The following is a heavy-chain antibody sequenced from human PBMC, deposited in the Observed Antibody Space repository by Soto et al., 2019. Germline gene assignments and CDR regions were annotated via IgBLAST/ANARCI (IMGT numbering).Heavy chain of an antibody. Sequence: SETLSLTYTVFGGSISSSSYYWGWIRQPPGKGLEWIGSIYYSGSTYYNPSLKSRVTISVDTSKNQFSLKLSSVTAADTAVYYCARRLYYDSSGFEGGGMDVWGQGTTVTV. J-gene: IGHJ6*02. D-gene: IGHD3-22*01. CDR1: GGSISSSSYY. CDR3: ARRLYYDSSGFEGGGMDV. V-gene: IGHV4-39*01. CDR2: IYYSGST.